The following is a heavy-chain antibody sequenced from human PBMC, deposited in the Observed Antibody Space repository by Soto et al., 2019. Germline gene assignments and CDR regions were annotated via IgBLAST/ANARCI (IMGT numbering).Heavy chain of an antibody. J-gene: IGHJ6*02. V-gene: IGHV3-30*18. CDR3: AKDIGNWKARRPIYYYYGMDV. CDR1: GFTFSSYG. D-gene: IGHD1-1*01. CDR2: ISYDGSNK. Sequence: SLRLSCAASGFTFSSYGMHWVRQAPGKGLEWVAVISYDGSNKYYADSVKGRFTISRDNSKNTLYLQMNSLRAEDTAVYYCAKDIGNWKARRPIYYYYGMDVWGQGTTVTVSS.